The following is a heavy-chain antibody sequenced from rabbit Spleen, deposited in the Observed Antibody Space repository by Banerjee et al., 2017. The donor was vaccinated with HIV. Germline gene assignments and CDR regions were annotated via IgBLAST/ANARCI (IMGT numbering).Heavy chain of an antibody. CDR1: GFSFSDRDV. CDR3: ARDLVGVIGWNFYL. V-gene: IGHV1S45*01. D-gene: IGHD1-1*01. Sequence: QEQLVESGGGLVKPEGSLTLTCKASGFSFSDRDVMCWVRQAPGKGLEWIACINASTGKPVYATWASGRFTISRTSSTTVTLRMTSLTAADRATYFCARDLVGVIGWNFYLWGQGTLVTVS. J-gene: IGHJ4*01. CDR2: INASTGKP.